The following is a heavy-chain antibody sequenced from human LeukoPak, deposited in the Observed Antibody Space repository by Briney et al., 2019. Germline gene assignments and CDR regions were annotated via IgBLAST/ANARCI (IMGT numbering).Heavy chain of an antibody. Sequence: SETLSLTCTVSGGSISSSSYYWGWIRQPPGKGLEWIGSIYYSGSTYYNPSLKSQVTISVDTSKNQFSLKLSSVTAADTAVYYCARRDTAMVNYFDYWGQGTLVTVSS. V-gene: IGHV4-39*01. CDR1: GGSISSSSYY. CDR3: ARRDTAMVNYFDY. J-gene: IGHJ4*02. D-gene: IGHD5-18*01. CDR2: IYYSGST.